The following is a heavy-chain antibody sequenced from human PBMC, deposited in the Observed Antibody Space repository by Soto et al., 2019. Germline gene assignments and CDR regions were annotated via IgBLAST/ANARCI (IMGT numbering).Heavy chain of an antibody. J-gene: IGHJ6*03. CDR1: GYTFTNYA. D-gene: IGHD3-10*01. Sequence: ASVKVSCKASGYTFTNYAVHWLRQAPGQGLEWMGWLNAGNGDTKYSPTFQGRVTISRDTSASIAYMELSSLRSEDTAVYYCARQGIPHNSGSGDYFYYYYNYMDVWGKGTTVTVSS. CDR2: LNAGNGDT. CDR3: ARQGIPHNSGSGDYFYYYYNYMDV. V-gene: IGHV1-3*01.